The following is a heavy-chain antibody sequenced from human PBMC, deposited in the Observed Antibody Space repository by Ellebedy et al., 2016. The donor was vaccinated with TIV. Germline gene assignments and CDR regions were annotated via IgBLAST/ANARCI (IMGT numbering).Heavy chain of an antibody. CDR2: IWYDGSNK. CDR3: ANGGGIDGQELNY. J-gene: IGHJ4*02. Sequence: GESLKISXEASGFTFSSYGMHWVRQAPGKGLEWLAAIWYDGSNKYYPDAVRGRFIISRDNSKNTLSLQMNSLRAEDTAVYYCANGGGIDGQELNYWGQGTLVTVSS. D-gene: IGHD1-26*01. CDR1: GFTFSSYG. V-gene: IGHV3-33*08.